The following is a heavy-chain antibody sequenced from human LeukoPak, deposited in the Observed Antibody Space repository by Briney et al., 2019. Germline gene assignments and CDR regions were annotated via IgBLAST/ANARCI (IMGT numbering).Heavy chain of an antibody. Sequence: SVKVSCKASGGTFSSYAISWVRQAPGQGLEWMGRIILILGTGNYAQKFHGRVTITTDESTGTAYMELSILSSEDTAVYYCARSRPPYCTNGVCFDYWGKGTLVTVSS. J-gene: IGHJ4*02. CDR2: IILILGTG. D-gene: IGHD2-8*01. V-gene: IGHV1-69*05. CDR3: ARSRPPYCTNGVCFDY. CDR1: GGTFSSYA.